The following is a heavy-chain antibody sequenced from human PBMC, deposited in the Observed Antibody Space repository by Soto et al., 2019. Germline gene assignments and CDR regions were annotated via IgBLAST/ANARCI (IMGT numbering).Heavy chain of an antibody. Sequence: QVQLVQSGAEVKKPGASVKVSCKASGYTFTSYGISWVRQAPGQGLEWMGWISAYNGNTNYAQKLQGRVTMTTDTSTSTAYMELRSLRSDDTAVYYCAREGYLGYCSGGSCRRTVDYWGQGTLVTVSS. CDR3: AREGYLGYCSGGSCRRTVDY. CDR2: ISAYNGNT. D-gene: IGHD2-15*01. CDR1: GYTFTSYG. J-gene: IGHJ4*02. V-gene: IGHV1-18*01.